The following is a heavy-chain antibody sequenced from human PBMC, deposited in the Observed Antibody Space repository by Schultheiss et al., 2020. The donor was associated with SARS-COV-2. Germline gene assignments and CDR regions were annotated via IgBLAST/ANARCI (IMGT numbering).Heavy chain of an antibody. D-gene: IGHD6-13*01. J-gene: IGHJ6*02. CDR3: ARTKQPRPYYGMDV. CDR1: GYSISSGYY. Sequence: SETLSLTCAVSGYSISSGYYWGWIRQPPGKGLEWIGEINHSGSTNYNPSLKSRVTISVDTSKNQFSLKLSSVTAADTAVYYCARTKQPRPYYGMDVWGQGTTVTVSS. V-gene: IGHV4-38-2*01. CDR2: INHSGST.